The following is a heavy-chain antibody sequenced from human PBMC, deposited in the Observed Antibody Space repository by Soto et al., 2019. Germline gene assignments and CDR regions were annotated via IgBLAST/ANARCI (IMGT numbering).Heavy chain of an antibody. CDR1: GYAFPSYW. J-gene: IGHJ6*02. CDR2: IYPGDSET. D-gene: IGHD6-19*01. V-gene: IGHV5-51*01. CDR3: ARQPPLGLASRTYGVDV. Sequence: GESLKISCKGSGYAFPSYWIGWVRQMPGKGLEWVGIIYPGDSETRYRPSFEGQVTISVDKAINTVYLQWSSLKASDTAIYYCARQPPLGLASRTYGVDVWGQGTTVTVSS.